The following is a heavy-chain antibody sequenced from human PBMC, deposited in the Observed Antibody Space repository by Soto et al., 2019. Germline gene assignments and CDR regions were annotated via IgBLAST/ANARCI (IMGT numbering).Heavy chain of an antibody. CDR2: IYYSGST. D-gene: IGHD2-2*01. CDR1: DDCISSYY. V-gene: IGHV4-59*12. Sequence: SETLSLNRPVSDDCISSYYWSWIRQPPGKGLEWIGYIYYSGSTYYNPSLKSRVTISVDRSKNQFSLKLSSVTAADTAVYYCARVPDRWGQVTLVTVSS. CDR3: ARVPDR. J-gene: IGHJ5*02.